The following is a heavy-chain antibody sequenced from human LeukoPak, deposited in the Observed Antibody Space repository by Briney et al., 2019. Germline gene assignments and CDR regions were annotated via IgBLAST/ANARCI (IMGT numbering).Heavy chain of an antibody. J-gene: IGHJ4*02. V-gene: IGHV1-8*01. Sequence: ASVKVFCKASGYTFTTHDLTWVRQAPGQGLEWMGWMNPGNGDTAYAQKFQGRVAMTRDTSMSTAYMELNNLGSEDTAIYYCARGLGDYNTDWFPVSGYWGQGTPVTVSS. CDR3: ARGLGDYNTDWFPVSGY. D-gene: IGHD3-9*01. CDR1: GYTFTTHD. CDR2: MNPGNGDT.